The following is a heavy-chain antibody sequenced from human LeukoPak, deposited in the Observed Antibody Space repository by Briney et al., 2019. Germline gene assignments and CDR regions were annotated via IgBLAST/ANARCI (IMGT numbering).Heavy chain of an antibody. CDR1: GDSITSYY. D-gene: IGHD2-21*02. CDR3: ARYGDPNYYFDS. J-gene: IGHJ4*02. CDR2: VYNSGDA. V-gene: IGHV4-4*07. Sequence: SETLSLTCSVSGDSITSYYWSWIRQPAGKGLEWIGRVYNSGDAKYNPPLESRVSMSLDTPNNQFSLKLTSVTAADTAVYYCARYGDPNYYFDSWGQGTLVTVSS.